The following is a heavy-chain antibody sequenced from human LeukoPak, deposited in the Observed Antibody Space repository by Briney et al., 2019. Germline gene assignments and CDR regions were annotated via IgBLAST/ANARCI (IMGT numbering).Heavy chain of an antibody. J-gene: IGHJ5*02. CDR3: ARVPMVRGVIPLNWFDP. Sequence: GESLKIFCKGSGYSFTSYWIGWVRQMPGKGLEWMGIIYPGDSDTRYNPSFQGQVTIAADKSISTAYLQWSSLKGSDTAMYYCARVPMVRGVIPLNWFDPWGQGTRVTVSS. CDR1: GYSFTSYW. V-gene: IGHV5-51*01. CDR2: IYPGDSDT. D-gene: IGHD3-10*01.